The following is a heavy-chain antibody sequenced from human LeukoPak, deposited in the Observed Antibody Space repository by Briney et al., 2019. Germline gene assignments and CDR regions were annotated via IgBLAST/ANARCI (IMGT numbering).Heavy chain of an antibody. J-gene: IGHJ6*03. V-gene: IGHV3-48*03. CDR2: ISTSGDMI. CDR3: ANFYMDV. Sequence: GGSLRLSCVASGSTFSSYEMNWVRQAPGKGLEWVSHISTSGDMIYYAGSVKGRFAISRDNAKNSVYLQMNSLRDEDTAVYYCANFYMDVWGKGTAVTVSS. CDR1: GSTFSSYE.